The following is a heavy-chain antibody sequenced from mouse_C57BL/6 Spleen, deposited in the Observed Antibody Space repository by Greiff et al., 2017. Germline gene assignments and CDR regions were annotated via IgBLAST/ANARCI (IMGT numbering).Heavy chain of an antibody. CDR1: GYTFTDYN. V-gene: IGHV1-18*01. J-gene: IGHJ4*01. CDR3: ARRGNYGYYAMDY. D-gene: IGHD2-1*01. Sequence: EVQLQQSGPELVKPGASVKIPCKASGYTFTDYNMDWVKQSHGKSLEWIGDINPNNGGTIYNQKFKGKATLTVDKSSSTAYMEIRSLTSEDTAVYYCARRGNYGYYAMDYWGQGTSVTVSS. CDR2: INPNNGGT.